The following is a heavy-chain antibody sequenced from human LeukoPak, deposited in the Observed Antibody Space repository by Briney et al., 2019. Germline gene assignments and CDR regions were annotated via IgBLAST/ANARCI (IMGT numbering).Heavy chain of an antibody. D-gene: IGHD3-3*02. CDR2: ISSSSSYI. J-gene: IGHJ3*02. V-gene: IGHV3-21*01. CDR1: GFTFNSYS. CDR3: ARDLSNHAFDI. Sequence: GGSLRLSCAASGFTFNSYSMNWVRQAPGKGLEWVSSISSSSSYIYYADSLKGRITISRDNAKNSLDLQMNSLRPEDTAVYYCARDLSNHAFDIWGQGTTVTVSS.